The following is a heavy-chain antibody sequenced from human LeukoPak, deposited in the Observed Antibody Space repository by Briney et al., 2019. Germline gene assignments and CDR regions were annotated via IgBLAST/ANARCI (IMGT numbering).Heavy chain of an antibody. Sequence: PTETLSLTCTVSGGSISSGGYYWSWIRQHPGKGLEWIGYIYYSGSTYYNPSLKSRVTISVDTSKNQFSLKLSSVTAADTAVYYCARETTMMDYYFDYWGQGTLVTVSS. V-gene: IGHV4-31*03. CDR1: GGSISSGGYY. D-gene: IGHD3-22*01. J-gene: IGHJ4*02. CDR2: IYYSGST. CDR3: ARETTMMDYYFDY.